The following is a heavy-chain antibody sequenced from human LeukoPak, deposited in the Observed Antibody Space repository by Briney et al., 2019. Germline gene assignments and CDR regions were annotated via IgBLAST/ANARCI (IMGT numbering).Heavy chain of an antibody. D-gene: IGHD3-22*01. J-gene: IGHJ6*02. CDR2: IIPIFGTA. CDR1: GGTFSSYA. V-gene: IGHV1-69*13. CDR3: ASAYYDSSGYYYDYYYYYGMDV. Sequence: SVKVSCKASGGTFSSYAFSWVRQAPGQGLEWMGGIIPIFGTANYAQKFQGRVTITADESTSTAYMELSSLRSEDTAVYYCASAYYDSSGYYYDYYYYYGMDVWGQGTTVTVSS.